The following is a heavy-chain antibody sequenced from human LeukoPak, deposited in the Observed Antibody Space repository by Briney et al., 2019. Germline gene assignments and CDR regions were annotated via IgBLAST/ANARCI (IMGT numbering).Heavy chain of an antibody. CDR3: ARDIGPGAVFDY. Sequence: ASVKVSCKAPGYSFTGYSIHWWRQAPGQGLEWMGWINPTSGATHYAQNFQGRVTMTRDTSISTAYVELSRLTTDDTAFFYCARDIGPGAVFDYWGQGTLVPVSS. CDR2: INPTSGAT. V-gene: IGHV1-2*02. CDR1: GYSFTGYS. J-gene: IGHJ4*02. D-gene: IGHD2-15*01.